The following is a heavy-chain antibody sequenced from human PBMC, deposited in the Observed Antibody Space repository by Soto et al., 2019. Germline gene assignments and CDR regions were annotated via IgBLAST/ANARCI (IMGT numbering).Heavy chain of an antibody. D-gene: IGHD3-10*01. J-gene: IGHJ4*02. CDR3: ARGNRSFDFDS. CDR1: GFNLGFFG. V-gene: IGHV3-30*03. CDR2: ISGDGINT. Sequence: QIQLVESGGDVVQPGRSLRLSCAASGFNLGFFGMHWVRQAPGKGLEWVAFISGDGINTHYADSVRGRFTLSRDYSKKTMYLQMDTLREDDTALYYCARGNRSFDFDSWGQGTLVTVSS.